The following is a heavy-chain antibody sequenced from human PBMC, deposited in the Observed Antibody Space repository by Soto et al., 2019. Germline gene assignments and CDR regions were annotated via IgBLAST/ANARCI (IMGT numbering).Heavy chain of an antibody. D-gene: IGHD5-18*01. CDR3: ARDHPHSYGIYYFDY. J-gene: IGHJ4*02. Sequence: PSETLSLTCTVSGGSVSSGNYYWSWLRQPPGEGLEGIGYFYSSGSTNYSPSLKSRVTISADTSKNQVSLKLTSVTAADTAVYYCARDHPHSYGIYYFDYWGQGTLVTVSS. CDR2: FYSSGST. CDR1: GGSVSSGNYY. V-gene: IGHV4-61*01.